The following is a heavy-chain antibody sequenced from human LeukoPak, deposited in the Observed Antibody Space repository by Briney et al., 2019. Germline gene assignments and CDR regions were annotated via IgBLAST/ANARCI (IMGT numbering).Heavy chain of an antibody. V-gene: IGHV3-53*01. D-gene: IGHD3-22*01. J-gene: IGHJ4*02. Sequence: GGSLRLSCAASGFTVSSNYMSWVRQAPGKGLEWVSVIHSGGSTYYADSVKGRFTISRDNSKNTLYLQMNSLRAEDTAVYYCARSYYYDSSGYYVYWGQGTLVTVSS. CDR3: ARSYYYDSSGYYVY. CDR2: IHSGGST. CDR1: GFTVSSNY.